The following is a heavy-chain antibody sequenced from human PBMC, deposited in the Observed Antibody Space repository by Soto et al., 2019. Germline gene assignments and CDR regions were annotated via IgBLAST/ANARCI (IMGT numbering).Heavy chain of an antibody. J-gene: IGHJ3*01. CDR1: GFRFSDYG. CDR2: ISAFNGNT. V-gene: IGHV1-18*01. D-gene: IGHD3-16*01. CDR3: ARSYYLADAFDV. Sequence: GASVKVSCKASGFRFSDYGFNWLRQAPGRGLEWMGWISAFNGNTDTPHGLQDRVTTTTDSTTTTAHMDLTNLTTDDTAIYYGARSYYLADAFDVWGQGTMVTVSS.